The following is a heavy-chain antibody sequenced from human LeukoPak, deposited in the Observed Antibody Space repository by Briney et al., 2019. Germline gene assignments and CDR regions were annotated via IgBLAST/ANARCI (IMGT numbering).Heavy chain of an antibody. CDR3: AKDIGLGGSNYYYGMDV. J-gene: IGHJ6*02. CDR1: GFTFDDYA. Sequence: PGRSLRLSCAASGFTFDDYAMHWVRQAPGKGLEWVSGISWNSGSIGYADSVKGRFTISRDNARNSLYLQMNSLRAEDTALYYCAKDIGLGGSNYYYGMDVWGQGTTVTVSS. CDR2: ISWNSGSI. D-gene: IGHD3-16*01. V-gene: IGHV3-9*01.